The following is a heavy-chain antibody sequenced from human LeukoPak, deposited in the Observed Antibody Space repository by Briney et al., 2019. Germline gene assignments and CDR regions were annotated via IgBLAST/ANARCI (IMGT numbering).Heavy chain of an antibody. J-gene: IGHJ4*02. D-gene: IGHD6-19*01. CDR1: GYTFTGYY. V-gene: IGHV1-18*04. CDR3: ARAGQWLGYYFDY. Sequence: GASVTVSCKASGYTFTGYYMHWVRQAPGQGLEWMGWISAYNGNTNYAQKLQGRVTMTTDTSTSTAYMELRSLRSDDTAVYYCARAGQWLGYYFDYWGQGTLVTVSS. CDR2: ISAYNGNT.